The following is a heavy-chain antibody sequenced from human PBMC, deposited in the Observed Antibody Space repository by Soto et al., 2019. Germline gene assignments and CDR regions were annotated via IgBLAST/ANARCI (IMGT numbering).Heavy chain of an antibody. V-gene: IGHV3-21*01. CDR2: ISSSSSYI. J-gene: IGHJ4*02. D-gene: IGHD1-26*01. CDR1: GFTFSSYS. Sequence: GGSLRLSCAASGFTFSSYSMNWVRQAPGKGLEWVSSISSSSSYIYYADSVKGRFTISRDNAKNSLYLQMNSLRAEDTAVYYCAREAPPSGSYTFDYWGQGTLVTVSS. CDR3: AREAPPSGSYTFDY.